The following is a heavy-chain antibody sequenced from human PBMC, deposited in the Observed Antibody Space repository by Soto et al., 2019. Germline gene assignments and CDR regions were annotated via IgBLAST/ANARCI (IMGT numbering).Heavy chain of an antibody. J-gene: IGHJ6*02. CDR1: GGTFSSYA. D-gene: IGHD1-26*01. Sequence: QVQLVQSGAEVKKPGSSVKVSCKASGGTFSSYAITWVRQAPGQGLEWMGGIIPIFGTANYAQKFQGRVTITADDSTSTPYMELSSLRSEDTAVYYWAARDSGNFGSYYYYGMDVWGQGTTVTVSS. CDR3: AARDSGNFGSYYYYGMDV. V-gene: IGHV1-69*12. CDR2: IIPIFGTA.